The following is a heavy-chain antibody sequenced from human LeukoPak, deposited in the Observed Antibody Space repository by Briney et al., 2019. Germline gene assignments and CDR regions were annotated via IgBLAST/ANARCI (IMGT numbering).Heavy chain of an antibody. CDR1: GFTFSSYA. Sequence: PGGSLRLSCAASGFTFSSYAMHWARQAPGKGLEWVAVISYDGSNKYYADSVKGRFTISRDTSKNTLHLQMNSLRAEDTAVYYCAKAGGDLWSGYYPGDIWGQGTMVTVSS. J-gene: IGHJ3*02. CDR3: AKAGGDLWSGYYPGDI. V-gene: IGHV3-30-3*01. CDR2: ISYDGSNK. D-gene: IGHD3-3*01.